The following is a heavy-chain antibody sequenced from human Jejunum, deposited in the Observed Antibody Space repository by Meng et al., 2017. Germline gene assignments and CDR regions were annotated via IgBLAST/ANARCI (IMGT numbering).Heavy chain of an antibody. V-gene: IGHV1-2*02. D-gene: IGHD1-20*01. CDR1: GYTFSAYY. J-gene: IGHJ6*02. Sequence: ASVKVSCKTSGYTFSAYYIHWVRQAPGHGLEWIGWINPNTGGTDYDPEKFQGRVTMTRDTSISTAYMELSGLKSDDSAIYYCARDQAPTQTRAVTYNWLYSNSGLDVWGQGTTVTVSS. CDR3: ARDQAPTQTRAVTYNWLYSNSGLDV. CDR2: INPNTGGT.